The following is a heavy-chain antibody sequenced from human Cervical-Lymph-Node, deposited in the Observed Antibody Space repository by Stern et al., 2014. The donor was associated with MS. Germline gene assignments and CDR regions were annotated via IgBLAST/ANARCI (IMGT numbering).Heavy chain of an antibody. CDR1: AFTFSSYA. D-gene: IGHD4-17*01. Sequence: EVQLVESGGGLPPPPGPPPPSPAAPAFTFSSYAMSWVRQAPGKGLEWVSAISGSGGSTYYADSVKGRFTISRDNSKNTLYLQMNSLRAEDTAVYYCAKSTVTSLSDYWGQGTLVTVSS. V-gene: IGHV3-23*04. CDR2: ISGSGGST. J-gene: IGHJ4*02. CDR3: AKSTVTSLSDY.